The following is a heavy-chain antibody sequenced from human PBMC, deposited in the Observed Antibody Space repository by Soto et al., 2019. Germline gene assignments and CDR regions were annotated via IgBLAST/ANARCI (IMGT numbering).Heavy chain of an antibody. J-gene: IGHJ5*02. CDR2: IIPIFGTA. Sequence: QVQLVQSGAEVKKPGSSVKVSCKASGGTFSSYAISWVRQAPGQGLEWMGGIIPIFGTANYAQKFQGRVTITADKSTSTAYMELSSLRSEDTAVYYCVRDRRGAAAGPNWFDPWGQGTLVTVSS. D-gene: IGHD6-13*01. CDR1: GGTFSSYA. CDR3: VRDRRGAAAGPNWFDP. V-gene: IGHV1-69*06.